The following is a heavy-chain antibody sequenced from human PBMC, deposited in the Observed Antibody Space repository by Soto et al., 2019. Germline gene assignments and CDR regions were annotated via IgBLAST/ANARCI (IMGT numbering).Heavy chain of an antibody. CDR2: IAYDGSNT. D-gene: IGHD2-2*01. J-gene: IGHJ4*02. V-gene: IGHV3-30*04. CDR3: ARDSLVGIDY. CDR1: GFTFKTFA. Sequence: QVQLVESGGGVVQPGRSLRLSCAPSGFTFKTFAMHWVRQAPGKGLEWVAGIAYDGSNTNYADALKGRFTISRDNSKKTLYLQMNGLRPEDTAVYYCARDSLVGIDYWGQGTLVTVSS.